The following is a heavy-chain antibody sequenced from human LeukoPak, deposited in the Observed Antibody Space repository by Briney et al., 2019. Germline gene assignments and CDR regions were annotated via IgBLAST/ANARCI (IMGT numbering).Heavy chain of an antibody. J-gene: IGHJ4*01. Sequence: ASVKVSCKASGYTFTDYYFHWVRQVPGQGLECMGWINPNTGGTNYPQKFQGRVTMTRDTSISTAYMELTSLRSDDTAVYYCARDLGATTGAAWYYFDFWGQGALVTVSS. CDR2: INPNTGGT. D-gene: IGHD1-26*01. V-gene: IGHV1-2*02. CDR1: GYTFTDYY. CDR3: ARDLGATTGAAWYYFDF.